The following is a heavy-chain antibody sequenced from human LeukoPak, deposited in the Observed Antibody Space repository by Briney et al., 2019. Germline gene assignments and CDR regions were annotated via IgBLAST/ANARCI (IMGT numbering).Heavy chain of an antibody. CDR2: IYYSGST. J-gene: IGHJ4*02. CDR3: ARRSMTTVTD. CDR1: GGSISSSSYY. D-gene: IGHD4-17*01. Sequence: PSETLSLTCSVSGGSISSSSYYWGWIRQPPGKGLEWIGSIYYSGSTYHNPSLKSRVTISVDTSKSQFSLKLSSVTAADTAAYYCARRSMTTVTDWGQGTLVTVSS. V-gene: IGHV4-39*01.